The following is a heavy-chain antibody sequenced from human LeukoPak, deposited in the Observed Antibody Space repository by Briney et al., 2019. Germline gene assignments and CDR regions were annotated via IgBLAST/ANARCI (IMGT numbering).Heavy chain of an antibody. Sequence: SVKVSCKASGGTFSSYAISWVRQAPGQGLEWMGRIIPILGIANYAQKFQGRVTITADKSTSTAYMELSSLRSEDTAVYYCARGPYSSSWYVPAAGYYYYYGMDVWGQGTTVTVSS. CDR1: GGTFSSYA. J-gene: IGHJ6*02. D-gene: IGHD6-13*01. CDR2: IIPILGIA. V-gene: IGHV1-69*04. CDR3: ARGPYSSSWYVPAAGYYYYYGMDV.